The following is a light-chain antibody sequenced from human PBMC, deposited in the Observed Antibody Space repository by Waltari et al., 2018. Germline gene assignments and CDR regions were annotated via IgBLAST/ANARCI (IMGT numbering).Light chain of an antibody. CDR2: QYF. CDR1: NLREKY. V-gene: IGLV3-1*01. CDR3: QVWDSATYGV. Sequence: SYEMTQPPSVSVSPGQPAITTCSGDNLREKYVCWYQQKAGQSPAIVIHQYFKRPSGIPERFPASNSGNTDTLTISGTQPLDEDDYYCQVWDSATYGVFGGGTKLTVL. J-gene: IGLJ3*02.